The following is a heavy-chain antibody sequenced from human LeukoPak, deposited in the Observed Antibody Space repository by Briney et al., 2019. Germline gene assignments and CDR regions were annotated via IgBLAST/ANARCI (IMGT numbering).Heavy chain of an antibody. D-gene: IGHD4-17*01. CDR1: GFTFSSYA. J-gene: IGHJ3*02. CDR3: AYGGHGVCPFDI. CDR2: ISGSGGST. V-gene: IGHV3-23*01. Sequence: QSGGSLRLSCAASGFTFSSYAMHWVRQAPGKGLEWVSSISGSGGSTYYADSVKGRFTISRDNSKNTLYLEMNGLRAEDTAVYYCAYGGHGVCPFDIWGQGTMVTVSS.